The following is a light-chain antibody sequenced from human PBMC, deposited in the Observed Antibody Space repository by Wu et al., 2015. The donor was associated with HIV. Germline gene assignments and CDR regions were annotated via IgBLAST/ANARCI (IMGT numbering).Light chain of an antibody. J-gene: IGKJ1*01. CDR2: AAS. Sequence: DIQMTQSPSSLSASVGDRVTITCRASQSISSYLNWYQQKPGKAPKLLIYAASSLQSGVPSRFSGSGSGTDFTLTISSLQPEDFATYYCQQSYTYPLRGPFGQGTKVE. V-gene: IGKV1-39*01. CDR1: QSISSY. CDR3: QQSYTYPLRGP.